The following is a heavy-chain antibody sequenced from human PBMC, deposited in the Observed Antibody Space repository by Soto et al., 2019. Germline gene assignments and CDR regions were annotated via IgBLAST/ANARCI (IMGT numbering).Heavy chain of an antibody. CDR3: ARGYNWNYVGYYYYYGMDV. V-gene: IGHV4-30-4*01. J-gene: IGHJ6*02. CDR1: GASISSGDYF. CDR2: IYYSGST. D-gene: IGHD1-7*01. Sequence: SETLSLTCTVSGASISSGDYFWSWLRQPPGKGLEWIGYIYYSGSTYYNPSLKSRVTISVDTSKNQFSLKLSSVTAADTAVYYCARGYNWNYVGYYYYYGMDVWGQGTTVTV.